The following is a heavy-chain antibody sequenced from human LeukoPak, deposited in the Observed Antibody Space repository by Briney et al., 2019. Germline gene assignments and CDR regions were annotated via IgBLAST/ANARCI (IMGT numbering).Heavy chain of an antibody. J-gene: IGHJ3*02. CDR2: ISSSSSYI. CDR3: ARDDAFDI. Sequence: GGSLRLSCAASGFTVSSNYMSWVRQAPGKGLEWVSSISSSSSYIYYADSVKGRFTISRDNAKNSLYLQMNSLRAEDAAVYYCARDDAFDIWGQGTMVTVSS. CDR1: GFTVSSNY. V-gene: IGHV3-21*01.